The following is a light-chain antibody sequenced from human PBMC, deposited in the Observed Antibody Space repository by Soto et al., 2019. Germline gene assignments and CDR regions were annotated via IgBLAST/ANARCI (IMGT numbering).Light chain of an antibody. J-gene: IGLJ1*01. CDR2: EVS. CDR1: SSDVGGYDF. V-gene: IGLV2-14*01. Sequence: QSALTQPASVAGSPGQSITISCAGTSSDVGGYDFVSWYQHHPGRAPKLLIYEVSGRPSGFSYRFSGSKSGNTASLIISGLQAEDEAYYYCSSYGSSGTSVFGTGTKVTVL. CDR3: SSYGSSGTSV.